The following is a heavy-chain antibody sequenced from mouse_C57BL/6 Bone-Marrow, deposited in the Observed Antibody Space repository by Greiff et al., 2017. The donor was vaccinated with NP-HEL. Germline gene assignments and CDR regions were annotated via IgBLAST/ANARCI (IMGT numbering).Heavy chain of an antibody. V-gene: IGHV5-16*01. Sequence: EVMLVESEGGLVQPGSSMKLSCTASGFTFSDYYMAWVRQVPEKGLEWVANINYDGSSTYYLDSLKSRFIISRDNAKNILYLQMSSLKSEDTATYYCARDKGNYPYYAMDYWGQGTSVTVSS. CDR3: ARDKGNYPYYAMDY. J-gene: IGHJ4*01. CDR1: GFTFSDYY. CDR2: INYDGSST. D-gene: IGHD2-1*01.